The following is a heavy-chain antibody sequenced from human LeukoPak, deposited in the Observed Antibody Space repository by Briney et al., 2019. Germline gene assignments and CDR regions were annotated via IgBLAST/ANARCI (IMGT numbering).Heavy chain of an antibody. CDR2: IYYSGST. V-gene: IGHV4-59*01. J-gene: IGHJ6*02. Sequence: SETLSLTCTVSGGSISSYYWSWIRQPPGKGQEWIGYIYYSGSTNYNPSLKSRVTISVDTSKNQFSLKLSSVTAADTAEYYCARGGIPHIGGRYYYGMDVWGQGTTVTVSS. D-gene: IGHD2-21*01. CDR3: ARGGIPHIGGRYYYGMDV. CDR1: GGSISSYY.